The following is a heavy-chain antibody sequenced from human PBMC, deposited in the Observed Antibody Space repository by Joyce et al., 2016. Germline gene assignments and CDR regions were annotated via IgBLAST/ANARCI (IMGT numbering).Heavy chain of an antibody. CDR2: ISYDGIYK. V-gene: IGHV3-30*18. CDR1: GLTLNNYG. Sequence: QVQLVESGGGVVQPGRSLRLSCAASGLTLNNYGVHWVRQAPGKGVGGVAVISYDGIYKYYADSVKGRFTISRDNSKNTVFLEMNSLRTEDTAVYYCAKILTATYSSGWFLDYWGQGTLVTVSS. D-gene: IGHD6-25*01. CDR3: AKILTATYSSGWFLDY. J-gene: IGHJ4*02.